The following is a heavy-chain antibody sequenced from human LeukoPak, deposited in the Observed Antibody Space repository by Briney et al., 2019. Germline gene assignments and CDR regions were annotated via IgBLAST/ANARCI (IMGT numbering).Heavy chain of an antibody. Sequence: GGSLRLSCAASGFTFSSYAMSWVRQAPGKGLEWVSAISGSGGSTYYADSVKGRFTISRDNSKNTLYLQMNSLRAEDTAVYYCAKGGYDFWSGYYENPYYFDYWGQGTLVTVSS. V-gene: IGHV3-23*01. CDR1: GFTFSSYA. CDR2: ISGSGGST. D-gene: IGHD3-3*01. CDR3: AKGGYDFWSGYYENPYYFDY. J-gene: IGHJ4*02.